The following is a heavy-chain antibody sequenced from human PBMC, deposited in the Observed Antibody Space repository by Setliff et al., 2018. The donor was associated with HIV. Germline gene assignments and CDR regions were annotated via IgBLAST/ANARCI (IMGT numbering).Heavy chain of an antibody. CDR1: GGSISNSRYY. CDR2: SKNRANGYIS. J-gene: IGHJ4*02. CDR3: VRGPQFRPH. V-gene: IGHV3-72*01. Sequence: LSLTCTVSGGSISNSRYYWSWVRQAPGKGLEWVGRSKNRANGYISEYAASVRGRFTVSRDNTRSTLYLQMNRLRVEDTAVYYCVRGPQFRPHWGQGTLVTVSS.